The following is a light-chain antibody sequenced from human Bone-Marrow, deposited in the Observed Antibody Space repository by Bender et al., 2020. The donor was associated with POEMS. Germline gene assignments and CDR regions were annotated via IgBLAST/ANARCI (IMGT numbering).Light chain of an antibody. CDR2: NSD. J-gene: IGLJ2*01. CDR3: VAWDDTLNGWV. CDR1: SSDFGIYNS. V-gene: IGLV2-14*03. Sequence: QSALTQPASVSGSPGQSITISCTGTSSDFGIYNSVSWYQHHPGRAPKLIIYNSDQRPSGVPDRFSGSMSGTSASLAISGLHSEDEADYYCVAWDDTLNGWVFGGGTKLTVL.